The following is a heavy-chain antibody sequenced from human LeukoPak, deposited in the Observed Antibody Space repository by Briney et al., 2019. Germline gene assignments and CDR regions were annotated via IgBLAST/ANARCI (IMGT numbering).Heavy chain of an antibody. J-gene: IGHJ3*02. D-gene: IGHD2-2*01. CDR1: GFTFSDYY. CDR3: ARDCSGTSCGGNAFDI. Sequence: PGGSLRLSCAASGFTFSDYYMTWIRQAPGKGLEWVSYTSSSGSTIYYADSVKGRFTISRDNAKSSLYLQMNSLRAEDTAVYYCARDCSGTSCGGNAFDIWGQGTMVTVSS. CDR2: TSSSGSTI. V-gene: IGHV3-11*04.